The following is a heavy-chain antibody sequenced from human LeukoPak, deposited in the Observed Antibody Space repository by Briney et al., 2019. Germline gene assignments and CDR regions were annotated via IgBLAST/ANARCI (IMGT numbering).Heavy chain of an antibody. CDR1: GYSISNGYY. V-gene: IGHV4-38-2*02. CDR3: ARERGYCSGGSCYQGYYYYYYMDV. D-gene: IGHD2-15*01. J-gene: IGHJ6*03. Sequence: SETLSLTCTVSGYSISNGYYWGWVRQPPGKGLEWIGSIYHSGSTYYNPSLKSRVTISVDTSKNQFSLKLNSVTAADTAVYYCARERGYCSGGSCYQGYYYYYYMDVWGKGTTVTVSS. CDR2: IYHSGST.